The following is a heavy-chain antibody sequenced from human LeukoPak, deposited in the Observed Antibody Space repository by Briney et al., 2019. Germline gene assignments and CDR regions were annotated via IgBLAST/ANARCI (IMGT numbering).Heavy chain of an antibody. Sequence: GGSLRLSCSASGFRFSGYWMSWVRQAPGKGLEWVANMKQDGSEKYYVDSVKGRFTISRDNAKNSLYLQMNSLRAEDTAVYYCARGGSGSYPDFDYWGQGTLVTVYS. CDR1: GFRFSGYW. CDR2: MKQDGSEK. V-gene: IGHV3-7*04. CDR3: ARGGSGSYPDFDY. D-gene: IGHD3-10*01. J-gene: IGHJ4*02.